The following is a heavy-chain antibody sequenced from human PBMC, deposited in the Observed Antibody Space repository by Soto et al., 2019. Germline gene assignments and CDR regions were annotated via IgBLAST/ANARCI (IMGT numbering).Heavy chain of an antibody. CDR1: GFTFSDYN. CDR3: AKDKGITAEQYHFDY. J-gene: IGHJ4*02. D-gene: IGHD6-13*01. V-gene: IGHV3-30*18. CDR2: ISNDGNNK. Sequence: GGSLRLSCAASGFTFSDYNMHWVHQAPGKGLEWVAFISNDGNNKYFSDFVKGRFTLSRDNSMNTLYLQMNSLTVEDTAVYYCAKDKGITAEQYHFDYWGQGILVPVSS.